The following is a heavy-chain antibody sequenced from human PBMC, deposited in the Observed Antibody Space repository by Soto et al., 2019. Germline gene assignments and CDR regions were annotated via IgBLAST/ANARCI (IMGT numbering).Heavy chain of an antibody. J-gene: IGHJ6*02. CDR2: MNPNSGNT. Sequence: QVQLVQSGAEVKKPGASVKVSCKASGYTFTSYDINWVRQATGQGLEWMGWMNPNSGNTGYAQKFQGRVTMTRNTSISTAYMALSSLRSEDTAVYYCARSPIVVVPAALYYYGMDVWGQGTTVTVSS. CDR1: GYTFTSYD. D-gene: IGHD2-2*01. CDR3: ARSPIVVVPAALYYYGMDV. V-gene: IGHV1-8*01.